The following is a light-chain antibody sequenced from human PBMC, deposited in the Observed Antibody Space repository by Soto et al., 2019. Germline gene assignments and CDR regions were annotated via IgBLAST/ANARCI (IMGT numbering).Light chain of an antibody. Sequence: EVVLTQSPVTLSLFRGERATLSCRAIQSFRGLLAWYQQKPGQAPRLLIYDAYNRATGIPPRFSGSGSGTDFTLTISSLEPEDSAVYYCQQRHMWPITFGQGTRLDIK. CDR3: QQRHMWPIT. J-gene: IGKJ5*01. CDR2: DAY. CDR1: QSFRGL. V-gene: IGKV3-11*01.